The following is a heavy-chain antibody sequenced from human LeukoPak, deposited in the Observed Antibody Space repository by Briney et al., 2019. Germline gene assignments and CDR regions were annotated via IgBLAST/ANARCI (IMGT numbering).Heavy chain of an antibody. Sequence: ASVKVSCKVSGYTFTDYYMHWVQQATGQGLEWMGWMNPNSGNTGYAQKFQGRVTITRNTSISTAYMELSSLRSEDTAVYYCARGRDNCTNGVCYSLGFDPWGQGTLVTVSS. V-gene: IGHV1-8*03. CDR1: GYTFTDYY. CDR2: MNPNSGNT. CDR3: ARGRDNCTNGVCYSLGFDP. D-gene: IGHD2-8*01. J-gene: IGHJ5*02.